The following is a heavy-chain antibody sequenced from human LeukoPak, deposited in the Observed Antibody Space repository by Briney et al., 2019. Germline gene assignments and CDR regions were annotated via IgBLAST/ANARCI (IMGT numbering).Heavy chain of an antibody. D-gene: IGHD5-24*01. Sequence: GGSLRLSCAASGFTFSNYATSWVRQAPGKGLEWVSAITGRGDSTYYADSVKGRFAISRDNSKNTLYLQMNSLRVDDTALYYCAKDYKSGDGYWDFDYWGQGTLVTVSS. J-gene: IGHJ4*02. CDR3: AKDYKSGDGYWDFDY. CDR2: ITGRGDST. CDR1: GFTFSNYA. V-gene: IGHV3-23*01.